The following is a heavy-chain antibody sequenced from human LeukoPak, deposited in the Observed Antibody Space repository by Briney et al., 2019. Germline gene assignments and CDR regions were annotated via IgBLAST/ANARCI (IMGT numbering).Heavy chain of an antibody. D-gene: IGHD2-21*01. Sequence: GGSLRLSCAASGFTFSSFAMHWVRQAPGKGLEWVAVIAHDGNIKIYTDSVEGRFTISRDNSKNTLYLQMNSLRPEDTAVFYCAKSSLSVLVAIVDWGQGTPVTVSS. V-gene: IGHV3-30-3*02. CDR1: GFTFSSFA. CDR2: IAHDGNIK. CDR3: AKSSLSVLVAIVD. J-gene: IGHJ4*02.